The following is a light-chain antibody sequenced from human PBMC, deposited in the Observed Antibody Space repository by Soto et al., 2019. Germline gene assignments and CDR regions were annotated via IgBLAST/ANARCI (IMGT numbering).Light chain of an antibody. Sequence: EIVLTQSPGTLSLSPGESATLSCRTSQSVPSSQVAWYQVKPGQTPRLLIYGASSRATGIPDRFSGVGSETYFTLTISRLEPEDLAEYYCQQYATSPHTFGQGTKLEI. J-gene: IGKJ2*01. CDR3: QQYATSPHT. CDR2: GAS. CDR1: QSVPSSQ. V-gene: IGKV3-20*01.